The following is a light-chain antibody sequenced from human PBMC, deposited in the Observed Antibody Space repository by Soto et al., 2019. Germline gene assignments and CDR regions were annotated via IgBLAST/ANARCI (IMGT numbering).Light chain of an antibody. Sequence: SALTQPASVSGSPGQSITVSCTGTSNDIGAYNYVSWYQQHPGKAPKLMIYEVNNRPSGISNRFSSSKSGNTASLTISGLQAEDEADYFCSSFTSTSAVYVFGAGTKVTVL. J-gene: IGLJ1*01. CDR2: EVN. CDR3: SSFTSTSAVYV. V-gene: IGLV2-14*01. CDR1: SNDIGAYNY.